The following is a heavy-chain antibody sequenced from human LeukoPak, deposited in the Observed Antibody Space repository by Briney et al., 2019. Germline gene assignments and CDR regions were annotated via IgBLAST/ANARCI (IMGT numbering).Heavy chain of an antibody. CDR1: GYRFTDRC. CDR3: AGVETLAAGMVVRFDP. J-gene: IGHJ5*02. D-gene: IGHD3-3*02. Sequence: PSVNLSLTGAGYRFTDRCMRRVCQAPGPGLEWKGWINTNSGGTKYEQKVQGRVTMTRATSISTAYMELSRLRSVDTAVYFGAGVETLAAGMVVRFDPWGQGSLVTVSS. V-gene: IGHV1-2*02. CDR2: INTNSGGT.